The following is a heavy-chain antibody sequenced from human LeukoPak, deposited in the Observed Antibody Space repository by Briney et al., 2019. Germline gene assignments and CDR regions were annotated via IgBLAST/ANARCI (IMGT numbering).Heavy chain of an antibody. CDR1: GGPISSRSYY. Sequence: TSETLSLTCTVSGGPISSRSYYWGWIRQPPGKGLEWIGSIYYSGSTYYNPSLKSRVTISVDTSKNQFSLKLSSVTAADTAVYYCARVEYCTNGVCIDNWFGPWGQGTLVTVSS. CDR3: ARVEYCTNGVCIDNWFGP. D-gene: IGHD2-8*01. V-gene: IGHV4-39*01. CDR2: IYYSGST. J-gene: IGHJ5*02.